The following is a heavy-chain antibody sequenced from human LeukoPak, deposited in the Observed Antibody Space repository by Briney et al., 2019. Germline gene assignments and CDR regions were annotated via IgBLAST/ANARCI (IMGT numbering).Heavy chain of an antibody. CDR2: IYYSGST. CDR3: ARVRGSGSYYGGFIDY. Sequence: SETLSLTCTVSGGSISSGGYYWSWIRQHPGKGLEWIGYIYYSGSTYYNPSLKSRVTISVDTSKNQFSLKLSSVTAADTAVYYCARVRGSGSYYGGFIDYWGQGALVTVSS. J-gene: IGHJ4*02. D-gene: IGHD3-10*01. V-gene: IGHV4-31*03. CDR1: GGSISSGGYY.